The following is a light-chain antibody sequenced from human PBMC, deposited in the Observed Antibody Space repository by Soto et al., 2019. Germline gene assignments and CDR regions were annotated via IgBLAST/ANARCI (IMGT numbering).Light chain of an antibody. J-gene: IGLJ3*02. V-gene: IGLV3-21*02. CDR3: QVWDSRSDHVV. CDR1: NIGSRG. CDR2: GDS. Sequence: SYELTQPPSVSVAPGQTATITCGGNNIGSRGVHWYQHKPGQAPLLVVYGDSDRPSGIPERFSGSNSGNTATLTINRVEARDEADYYCQVWDSRSDHVVFGGGTKLTVL.